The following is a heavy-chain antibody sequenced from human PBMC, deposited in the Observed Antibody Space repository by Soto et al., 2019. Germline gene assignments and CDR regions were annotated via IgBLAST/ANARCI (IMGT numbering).Heavy chain of an antibody. J-gene: IGHJ6*02. CDR1: GYSFTSYW. Sequence: GESLKISCKGSGYSFTSYWIGWVRQIPWKGLEWMGIIYPGDSDTRYSPSFQGQVTIAADKSITTAYLQGYSLQASDTAMYYCARFYCVGIKCHYGVDVWGQGTPVTVSS. CDR2: IYPGDSDT. V-gene: IGHV5-51*01. D-gene: IGHD2-21*01. CDR3: ARFYCVGIKCHYGVDV.